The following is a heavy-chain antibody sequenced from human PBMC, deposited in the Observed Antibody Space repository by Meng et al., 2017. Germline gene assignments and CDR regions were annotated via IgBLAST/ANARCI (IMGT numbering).Heavy chain of an antibody. V-gene: IGHV1-8*01. CDR2: MNPNSGNT. D-gene: IGHD3-9*01. Sequence: ASVKVSCKASGYTFTSYDINWVRQATGQGLEWMGWMNPNSGNTGYAQKFQGRVTMTRNTSITTAYMELSSLRSEYTAVYYCARDGLRYFNWSNSPFDYWGQGTLVTVSS. CDR3: ARDGLRYFNWSNSPFDY. J-gene: IGHJ4*02. CDR1: GYTFTSYD.